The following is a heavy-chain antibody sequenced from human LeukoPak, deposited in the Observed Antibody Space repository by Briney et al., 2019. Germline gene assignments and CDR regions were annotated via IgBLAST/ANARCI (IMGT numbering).Heavy chain of an antibody. CDR1: GGSFSGYY. D-gene: IGHD3-22*01. CDR3: ASRDLYDSSVRSVNFDY. Sequence: SETLSLTCAVYGGSFSGYYWSWTRQPPGKGLEWIGEINHSGSTNYNPSLKSRVTISVDTSKNQFSLKLSSVTAADTAVYYCASRDLYDSSVRSVNFDYWGQGTLVTVSS. J-gene: IGHJ4*02. V-gene: IGHV4-34*01. CDR2: INHSGST.